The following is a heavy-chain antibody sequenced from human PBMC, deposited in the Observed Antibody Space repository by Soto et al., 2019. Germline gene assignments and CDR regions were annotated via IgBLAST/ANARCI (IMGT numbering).Heavy chain of an antibody. Sequence: QVPLVESGGGVVQPGRSLRLSCAASGFTFSSYAMHWVRQAPGKGLEWVAVISYDGSNKYYADSVKGRFTISGDNSKNTLYLQMNSLRAEDTAVYYCARDKRALRFLEWSYYFDYWGQGTLVTVSS. D-gene: IGHD3-3*01. CDR2: ISYDGSNK. V-gene: IGHV3-30-3*01. J-gene: IGHJ4*02. CDR3: ARDKRALRFLEWSYYFDY. CDR1: GFTFSSYA.